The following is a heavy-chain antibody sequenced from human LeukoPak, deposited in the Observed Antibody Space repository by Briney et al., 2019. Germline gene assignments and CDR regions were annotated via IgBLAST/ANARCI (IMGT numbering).Heavy chain of an antibody. CDR3: ARVRDYGTFDY. V-gene: IGHV3-11*01. CDR1: GFTFNDYY. Sequence: KSGRSLRLSCAASGFTFNDYYMSWIRQAPGKGLEWVSYLSGSGSIIYYADSVKGRFTISRDNAENSLYLQMNSLRAEDTAVYYCARVRDYGTFDYWGQGTLVTVSS. D-gene: IGHD4/OR15-4a*01. CDR2: LSGSGSII. J-gene: IGHJ4*02.